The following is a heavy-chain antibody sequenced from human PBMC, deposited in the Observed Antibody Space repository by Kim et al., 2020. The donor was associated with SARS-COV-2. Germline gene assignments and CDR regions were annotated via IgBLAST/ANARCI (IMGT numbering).Heavy chain of an antibody. V-gene: IGHV1-24*01. Sequence: KFQGRVTMTEDTSTDTAYMELSSLRSEDTAVYYCATDRTPYSSNNYYFDYWGQGTLVTVSS. D-gene: IGHD6-13*01. CDR3: ATDRTPYSSNNYYFDY. J-gene: IGHJ4*02.